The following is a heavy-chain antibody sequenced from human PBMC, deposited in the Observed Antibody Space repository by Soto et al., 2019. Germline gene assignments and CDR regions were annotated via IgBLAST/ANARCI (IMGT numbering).Heavy chain of an antibody. D-gene: IGHD3-22*01. V-gene: IGHV2-5*02. Sequence: QITLKESGPTLVKPTQTLTLTCTFSGFSLSTSAVGVGWIRQPPGKALEWLALIYWDDDKRYSPSLKSRLTITDDSSKNQVVLTMTNMDPVDTATYYCAHRRYYYDSSGYSVKTGPGAFDIWGQGTMVTVSS. CDR1: GFSLSTSAVG. CDR2: IYWDDDK. CDR3: AHRRYYYDSSGYSVKTGPGAFDI. J-gene: IGHJ3*02.